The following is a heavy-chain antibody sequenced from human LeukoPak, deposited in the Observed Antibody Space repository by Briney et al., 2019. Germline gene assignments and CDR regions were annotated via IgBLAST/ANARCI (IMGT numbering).Heavy chain of an antibody. CDR3: ARGDNWNYFDY. CDR1: GFTFSSNN. J-gene: IGHJ4*02. V-gene: IGHV3-48*04. CDR2: ISRSSGTI. D-gene: IGHD3-16*01. Sequence: GGSLRLSCAASGFTFSSNNMNWVRQAPGKGLEWVSYISRSSGTIYYADSVKGRFTISRDNAKNSLYLQMNSLRAEDTAVYHCARGDNWNYFDYWGQGTLVTVSS.